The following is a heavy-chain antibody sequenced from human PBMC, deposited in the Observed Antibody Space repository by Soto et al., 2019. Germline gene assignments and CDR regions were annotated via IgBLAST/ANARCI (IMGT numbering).Heavy chain of an antibody. D-gene: IGHD1-26*01. Sequence: EVQLVESGGGLVQPGGSLRLSCAASGFTFSSYSMNWVRQAPGKGLEWVSYISSSSSTIYYADSVKGRFTISRDNAKNSLYLQMNSLRDEDTAVYYCARDRWELLRSRFDYWGQGTLVTVSS. CDR3: ARDRWELLRSRFDY. J-gene: IGHJ4*02. V-gene: IGHV3-48*02. CDR1: GFTFSSYS. CDR2: ISSSSSTI.